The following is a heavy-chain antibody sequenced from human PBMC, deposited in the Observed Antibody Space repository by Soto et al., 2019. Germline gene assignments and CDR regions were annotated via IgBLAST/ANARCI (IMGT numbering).Heavy chain of an antibody. CDR1: GFTFSNYA. CDR2: ISFSGRRT. J-gene: IGHJ3*01. Sequence: GGSLRLSCAASGFTFSNYAMNWVRQAPGKGLEWVSVISFSGRRTSYADSVQGRFTISRDNSNNTLYLQMNSLRDEDTAIYSCVSEARGWYSRGCFDFWGRGTMVTVSS. V-gene: IGHV3-23*01. D-gene: IGHD6-19*01. CDR3: VSEARGWYSRGCFDF.